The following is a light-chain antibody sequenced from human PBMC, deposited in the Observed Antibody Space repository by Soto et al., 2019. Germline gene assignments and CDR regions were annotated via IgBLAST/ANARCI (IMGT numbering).Light chain of an antibody. CDR2: GAS. V-gene: IGKV3-11*01. CDR1: QNVRTF. CDR3: QQHSHWPPWT. J-gene: IGKJ1*01. Sequence: EVVLTQSPATLSLSPGERATLSCRASQNVRTFLDWYQQKPGQAPRLLIYGASNRATGIPARFSGSGSGTDFTLTISSLEPEDVAVYYCQQHSHWPPWTFGQGPRVEIQ.